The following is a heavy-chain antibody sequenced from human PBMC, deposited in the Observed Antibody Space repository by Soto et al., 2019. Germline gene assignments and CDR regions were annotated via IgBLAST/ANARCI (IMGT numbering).Heavy chain of an antibody. CDR1: GFTFSSYA. D-gene: IGHD3-16*02. CDR3: AKALGELSPESYDY. CDR2: ISYDGSDK. Sequence: QVQLVESGGGVVQPGRSLRLSCAASGFTFSSYAMHWVRQAPGKGLEWVAVISYDGSDKYYADSVKGRFTISRDQSKNTLNVQMNSLRADDTAVYYCAKALGELSPESYDYWGQGTLITVSS. V-gene: IGHV3-30*18. J-gene: IGHJ4*02.